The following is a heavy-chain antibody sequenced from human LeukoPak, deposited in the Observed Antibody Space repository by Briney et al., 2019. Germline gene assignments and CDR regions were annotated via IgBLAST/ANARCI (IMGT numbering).Heavy chain of an antibody. J-gene: IGHJ4*02. CDR1: GGSFSGYY. CDR2: INHSGST. CDR3: ARGGSLGAMVRGVIIPPFDY. Sequence: SETLSLTCAVYGGSFSGYYWSWIRQSPGKGLEWIGEINHSGSTNYNPSLKSRVTISVDTSKNQFSLKLSSVTAADTAVYYCARGGSLGAMVRGVIIPPFDYWGQGTLVTVSS. D-gene: IGHD3-10*01. V-gene: IGHV4-34*01.